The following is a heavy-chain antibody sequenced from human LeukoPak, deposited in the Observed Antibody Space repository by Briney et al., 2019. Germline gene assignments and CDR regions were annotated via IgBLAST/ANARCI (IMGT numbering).Heavy chain of an antibody. D-gene: IGHD3-9*01. J-gene: IGHJ4*02. Sequence: GASVKVSCKASGFTFTSSAVQWVRQARGQRLEWIGWIVVGSGNTNYAQKFQERVTITRDMSTSTAYMELSSLRSEDTAVYYCAAAYYDILTGYFSVFDYWGQGTLVTVSS. CDR2: IVVGSGNT. V-gene: IGHV1-58*01. CDR3: AAAYYDILTGYFSVFDY. CDR1: GFTFTSSA.